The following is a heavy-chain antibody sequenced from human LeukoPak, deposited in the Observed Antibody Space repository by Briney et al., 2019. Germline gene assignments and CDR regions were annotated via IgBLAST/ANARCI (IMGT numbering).Heavy chain of an antibody. CDR1: GFTFSSYW. CDR2: INPDGSTT. D-gene: IGHD1-7*01. V-gene: IGHV3-74*01. CDR3: ATAGNYRFDY. J-gene: IGHJ4*02. Sequence: PGRSLRLSCAASGFTFSSYWVHWVRQAPGRGLVWVSRINPDGSTTNYADSVKGRFTISRDNAKNTLYLQMNSLRAEDTAVYYCATAGNYRFDYWGQGTLVTVSS.